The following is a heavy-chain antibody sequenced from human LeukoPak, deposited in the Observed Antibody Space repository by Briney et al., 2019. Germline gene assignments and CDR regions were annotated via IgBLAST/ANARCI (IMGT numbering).Heavy chain of an antibody. D-gene: IGHD3-22*01. CDR3: ARDRHKYNYDSGGYPPY. Sequence: SETLSLTCTVSGGSISSSSYYWGWFRQPPGKGLEWIGSLYYSASTYYNPSLKSRVTISADTSKNQFSLKLSSVTAADTAVYYCARDRHKYNYDSGGYPPYWGQGTLVTVSS. V-gene: IGHV4-39*02. CDR2: LYYSAST. CDR1: GGSISSSSYY. J-gene: IGHJ4*02.